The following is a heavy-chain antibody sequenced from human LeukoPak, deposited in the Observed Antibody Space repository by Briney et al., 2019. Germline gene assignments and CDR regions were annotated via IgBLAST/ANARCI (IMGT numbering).Heavy chain of an antibody. V-gene: IGHV1-18*01. D-gene: IGHD1-26*01. CDR2: ISAYNGNT. Sequence: ASVKVSCKASGGTFSSYAISWVRQAPGQGLEWMGWISAYNGNTNYAQKLQGRVTMTTDTSTSTAYMELRSLRSDDTAVYYCARTPRGATIDYWGQGTLVTVSS. CDR1: GGTFSSYA. J-gene: IGHJ4*02. CDR3: ARTPRGATIDY.